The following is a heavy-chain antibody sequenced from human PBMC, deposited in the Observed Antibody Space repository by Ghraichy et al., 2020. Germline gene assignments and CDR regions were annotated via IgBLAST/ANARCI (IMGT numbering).Heavy chain of an antibody. D-gene: IGHD2-15*01. CDR3: ARGRGHPSARPNDY. Sequence: GGSPRLSCAASGFTFSSYSMNWVRQAPGKGLEWVSSISSSSSYIYYADSVKGRFTISRDNAKNSLYLQMNSLRAEDTAVYYWARGRGHPSARPNDYWGQGTLVTVSS. J-gene: IGHJ4*02. CDR1: GFTFSSYS. CDR2: ISSSSSYI. V-gene: IGHV3-21*01.